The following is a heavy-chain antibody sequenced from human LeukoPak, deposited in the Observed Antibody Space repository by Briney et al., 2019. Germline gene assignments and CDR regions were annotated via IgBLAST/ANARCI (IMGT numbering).Heavy chain of an antibody. CDR3: ARAPLRYFDWDPHFDGAFDI. D-gene: IGHD3-9*01. CDR2: ISAYNGNT. J-gene: IGHJ3*02. V-gene: IGHV1-18*01. CDR1: GYTFTSYG. Sequence: ASVKVSCKASGYTFTSYGISWVRQAPGQGREWMGWISAYNGNTNYAQKLQGRVTMTTDTSTSTAYMELRSLRSDDTAVYYCARAPLRYFDWDPHFDGAFDIWGQGTMVTVSS.